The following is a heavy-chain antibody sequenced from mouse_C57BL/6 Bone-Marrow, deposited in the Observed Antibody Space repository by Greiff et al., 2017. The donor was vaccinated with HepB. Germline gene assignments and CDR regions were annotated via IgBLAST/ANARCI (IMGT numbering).Heavy chain of an antibody. Sequence: VQLQQSGAELVRPGASVKLSCTASGFNIKDDYMHWVKQRPEQGLEWIGWIDPENGDTEYASKFQGKATITADTSSNTAYLQLSSLTSADTAVYYCVTREYYAMDYWGQGNSDTVSA. CDR3: VTREYYAMDY. V-gene: IGHV14-4*01. J-gene: IGHJ4*01. CDR1: GFNIKDDY. CDR2: IDPENGDT.